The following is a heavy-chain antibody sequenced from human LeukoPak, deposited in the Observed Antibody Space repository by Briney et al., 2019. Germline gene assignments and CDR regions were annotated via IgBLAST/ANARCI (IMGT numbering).Heavy chain of an antibody. Sequence: SETLSLTCTVSGGSISSSFYYWGRIRQPPGKGLEWIGSIYYTGSPFYNPSLRSRVTMSVDTAENQFSLNLNSVTAADTAIYYCARQTYFYEASGHLNDNWGQGTLVTVSS. D-gene: IGHD2-15*01. J-gene: IGHJ4*02. CDR1: GGSISSSFYY. CDR2: IYYTGSP. V-gene: IGHV4-39*01. CDR3: ARQTYFYEASGHLNDN.